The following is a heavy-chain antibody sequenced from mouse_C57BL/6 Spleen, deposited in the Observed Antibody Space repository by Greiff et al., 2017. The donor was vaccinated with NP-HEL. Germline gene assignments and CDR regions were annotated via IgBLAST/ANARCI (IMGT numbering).Heavy chain of an antibody. V-gene: IGHV1-55*01. Sequence: QVQLQQPGAELVKPGASVKMSCKASGYTFTSYWITWVKQRPGQGLEWIGDIYPGSGSTNYNEKFKSKATLTVDTSSSTAYMQLSSLTSEDSAVYYCARRYDYDMAWFAYWGQGTLVTVSA. J-gene: IGHJ3*01. D-gene: IGHD2-4*01. CDR3: ARRYDYDMAWFAY. CDR2: IYPGSGST. CDR1: GYTFTSYW.